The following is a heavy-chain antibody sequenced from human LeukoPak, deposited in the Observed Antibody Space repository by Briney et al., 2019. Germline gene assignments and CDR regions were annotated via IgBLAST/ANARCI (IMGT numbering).Heavy chain of an antibody. Sequence: GGSLRLSWAASGFTVSSNYMSWVRQAPGKGREWVSVIYSGGSTYYADSVKGPFTISRDNSKNTLYLQMNSLRAEDTAVYYCARVGSVVAAHLDYWGQGTLVTVSS. CDR2: IYSGGST. J-gene: IGHJ4*02. CDR3: ARVGSVVAAHLDY. D-gene: IGHD2-15*01. CDR1: GFTVSSNY. V-gene: IGHV3-53*01.